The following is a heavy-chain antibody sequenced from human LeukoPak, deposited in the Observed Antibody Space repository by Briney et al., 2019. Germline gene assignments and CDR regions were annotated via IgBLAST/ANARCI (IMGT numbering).Heavy chain of an antibody. V-gene: IGHV3-21*01. J-gene: IGHJ5*02. CDR2: ISSSSSNI. D-gene: IGHD3-22*01. Sequence: PGGSLRLSCAASGFTFSSYSMNWVRQAPGKGLEWVSTISSSSSNIYYADSVKGRFTISRDNARNSLYLQMNSLRAEDTAVYYCANDPSSGTANWFDPWGQGTLVTVSS. CDR3: ANDPSSGTANWFDP. CDR1: GFTFSSYS.